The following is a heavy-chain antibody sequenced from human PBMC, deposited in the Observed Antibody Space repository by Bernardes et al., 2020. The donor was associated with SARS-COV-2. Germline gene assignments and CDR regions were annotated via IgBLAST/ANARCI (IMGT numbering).Heavy chain of an antibody. D-gene: IGHD4-17*01. Sequence: ASVKVSCKASGYTFPNYDISWVRQAPGQGLEWMGWISVNNGNIKYAQKLQGRVTMTTDTSTSTAYMEVRSLRSDDTAVYYCARGHGDYFDYWGQGTLVTVS. CDR2: ISVNNGNI. V-gene: IGHV1-18*01. CDR3: ARGHGDYFDY. CDR1: GYTFPNYD. J-gene: IGHJ4*02.